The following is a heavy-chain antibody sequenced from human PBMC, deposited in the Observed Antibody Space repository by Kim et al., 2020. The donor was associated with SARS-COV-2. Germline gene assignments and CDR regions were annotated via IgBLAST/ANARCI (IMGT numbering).Heavy chain of an antibody. CDR3: ARDRTNIWDGGY. Sequence: ASVKVSCKASGDIFTNYGFIWVRQAPGQGLEWMGWISAYSGDKNYAPRFHGRIIMTTETSTTTVYMKLSSLTFDDTAVYYCARDRTNIWDGGYWGQGTLVTVAS. V-gene: IGHV1-18*01. CDR1: GDIFTNYG. J-gene: IGHJ4*02. D-gene: IGHD2-2*01. CDR2: ISAYSGDK.